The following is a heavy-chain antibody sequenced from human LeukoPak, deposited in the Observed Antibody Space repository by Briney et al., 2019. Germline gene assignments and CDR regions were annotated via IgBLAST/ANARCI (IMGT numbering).Heavy chain of an antibody. D-gene: IGHD2-8*01. CDR1: GFTFTNYA. J-gene: IGHJ5*02. CDR3: VRVSGFCTNGMCPSFDP. Sequence: PGGSLRLSCAASGFTFTNYAMNWVRQAPGKGLEWVATVSYDGTDTSYADSVEGRFAIFRDNSKNTLYLQMNSLRTEDTAVYYCVRVSGFCTNGMCPSFDPWGQGTLVTVSS. CDR2: VSYDGTDT. V-gene: IGHV3-30*09.